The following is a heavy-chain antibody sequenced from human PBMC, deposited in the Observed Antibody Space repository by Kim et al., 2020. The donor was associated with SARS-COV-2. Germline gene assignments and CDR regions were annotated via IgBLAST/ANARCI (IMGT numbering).Heavy chain of an antibody. V-gene: IGHV1-24*01. CDR1: GYTLTELS. CDR3: ATRYQKYCSGGSCYDLTPY. J-gene: IGHJ4*02. Sequence: ASVKVSCKVSGYTLTELSMHWVRQAPGKGLEWMGGFDPDDGETIYAQKFQVRVTMTEDTSTDTSYMELSSLRSEDTAVYYCATRYQKYCSGGSCYDLTPYWGQGTLVTVSS. D-gene: IGHD2-15*01. CDR2: FDPDDGET.